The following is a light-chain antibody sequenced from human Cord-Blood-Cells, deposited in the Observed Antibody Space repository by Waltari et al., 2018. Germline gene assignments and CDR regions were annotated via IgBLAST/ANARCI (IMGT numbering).Light chain of an antibody. CDR2: DVI. V-gene: IGLV2-14*03. J-gene: IGLJ2*01. CDR3: SSYTSSSTLV. CDR1: RSDDGGYNY. Sequence: QAALTQPASVSGSPGHSITISRPATRSDDGGYNYVLWYQQPPAKAPKPMIYDVINRPSGVSNRFSVPKSGNTASLTISGLQAEDDADYYCSSYTSSSTLVFGGGNKLTVL.